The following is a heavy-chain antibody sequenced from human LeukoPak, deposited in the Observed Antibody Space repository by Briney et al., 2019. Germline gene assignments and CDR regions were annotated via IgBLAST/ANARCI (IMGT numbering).Heavy chain of an antibody. J-gene: IGHJ3*02. CDR2: ISSSSSTI. Sequence: GGSLRLSCAASGFTFSSYSMNWVRQAPGKGLEWASYISSSSSTIYYADSVKGRFTISRDNAKNSLYLQMNSLRAEDTAVYYCAREGGSYRGAFDIWGQGTMVTVSS. V-gene: IGHV3-48*01. D-gene: IGHD1-26*01. CDR3: AREGGSYRGAFDI. CDR1: GFTFSSYS.